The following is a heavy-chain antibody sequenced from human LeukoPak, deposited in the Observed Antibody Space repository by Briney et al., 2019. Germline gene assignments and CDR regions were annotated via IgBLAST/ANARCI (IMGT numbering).Heavy chain of an antibody. CDR2: INPNSGGT. Sequence: GASVKVSCKASGYTFTGYYMHWVRQAPGQGLEWMGWINPNSGGTNYAQKFQGWVTMTRDTSISTAYTELSRLRSDDTAVYYCARAAGGGYDYFDYWGQGTLVTVSS. CDR1: GYTFTGYY. D-gene: IGHD3-16*01. J-gene: IGHJ4*02. CDR3: ARAAGGGYDYFDY. V-gene: IGHV1-2*04.